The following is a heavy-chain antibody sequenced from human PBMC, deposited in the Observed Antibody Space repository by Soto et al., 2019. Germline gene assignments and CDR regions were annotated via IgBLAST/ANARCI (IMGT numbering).Heavy chain of an antibody. J-gene: IGHJ6*02. CDR1: GFTFSSYG. CDR2: IWYDGSNK. D-gene: IGHD6-13*01. V-gene: IGHV3-33*01. Sequence: QAQLVESGGGVVQPGRSLRLSCAASGFTFSSYGMHWVRQAPGKGLEWVAVIWYDGSNKYYADSVKGRFTISRDNSKNTLYLQMNSLRAEDTAVYYCAILTAAAGHYGMDVWGQGTTVTVSS. CDR3: AILTAAAGHYGMDV.